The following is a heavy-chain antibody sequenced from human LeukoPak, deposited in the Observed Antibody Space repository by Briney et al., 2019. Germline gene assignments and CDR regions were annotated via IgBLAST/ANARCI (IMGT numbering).Heavy chain of an antibody. J-gene: IGHJ4*02. Sequence: SETLSLTCTVSGGSISSSSYYWGWIRQPPGKGLEWIGSIYYSGSTYYNPSLKSRVTISVDTSKNQLSLKLSSVTAADTAVYYCARDPYSGSYGEYYFDYWGQGTLVTVSS. CDR2: IYYSGST. V-gene: IGHV4-39*02. CDR1: GGSISSSSYY. CDR3: ARDPYSGSYGEYYFDY. D-gene: IGHD1-26*01.